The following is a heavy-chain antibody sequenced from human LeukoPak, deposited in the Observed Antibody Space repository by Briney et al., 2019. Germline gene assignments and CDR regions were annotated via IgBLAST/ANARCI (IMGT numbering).Heavy chain of an antibody. CDR1: GFTFSTYT. CDR3: ARDPKSRSLYGSGSYKIG. Sequence: PGGSLRLSCAASGFTFSTYTMNWVRQAPGKGLEWVSSISSSSSYLYYADSVKGRFTISRDNAKNSLYLQMNSLRAEDTAVYYCARDPKSRSLYGSGSYKIGGGQGTLVTVSS. D-gene: IGHD3-10*01. J-gene: IGHJ4*02. V-gene: IGHV3-21*01. CDR2: ISSSSSYL.